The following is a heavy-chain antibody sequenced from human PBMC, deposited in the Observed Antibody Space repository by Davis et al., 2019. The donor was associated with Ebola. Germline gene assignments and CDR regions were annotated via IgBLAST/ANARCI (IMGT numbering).Heavy chain of an antibody. CDR1: GGSINNGDYF. CDR3: ARGTVEPRPPDS. CDR2: IYYIGSA. D-gene: IGHD6-19*01. J-gene: IGHJ4*02. V-gene: IGHV4-30-4*01. Sequence: MPSETLSLTCTVSGGSINNGDYFWTWIRHPPVKGLVWIGHIYYIGSAFYNPSLKSRVAISVDTSKNQFSLRLTSVTAADTALYYCARGTVEPRPPDSWGQGIQVTVSS.